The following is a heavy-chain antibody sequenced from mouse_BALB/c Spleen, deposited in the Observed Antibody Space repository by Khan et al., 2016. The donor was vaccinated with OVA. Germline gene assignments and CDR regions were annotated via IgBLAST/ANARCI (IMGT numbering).Heavy chain of an antibody. CDR3: ASGYDYGWYVDV. CDR2: INTHSGVP. CDR1: GYTFTTAG. V-gene: IGHV9-4*02. Sequence: QIQLVQSGPELKKPGETVRISCKASGYTFTTAGMQWVQKMPGKGLKWIGWINTHSGVPKYAEDFKGRFAFSLETSASTAYLQITNLKNEDTATYFCASGYDYGWYVDVWGAGTTVTVSS. D-gene: IGHD2-4*01. J-gene: IGHJ1*01.